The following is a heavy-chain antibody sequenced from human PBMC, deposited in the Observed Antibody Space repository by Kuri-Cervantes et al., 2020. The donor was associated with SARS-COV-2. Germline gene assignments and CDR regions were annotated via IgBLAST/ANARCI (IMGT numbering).Heavy chain of an antibody. CDR2: IHYSGTT. CDR3: ARGAGYSSSWYRGGAFDI. D-gene: IGHD6-13*01. J-gene: IGHJ3*02. Sequence: ESLKISCTGSGGSISSYYWSWIRQPPGKGLEWMGYIHYSGTTTYSPSLKSRLTISVDTPKNQFSLKVASVTAADTAVYYCARGAGYSSSWYRGGAFDIWGQGTMVTVSS. CDR1: GGSISSYY. V-gene: IGHV4-59*01.